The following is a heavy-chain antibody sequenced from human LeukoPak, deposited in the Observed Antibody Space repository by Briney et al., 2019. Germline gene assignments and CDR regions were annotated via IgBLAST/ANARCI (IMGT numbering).Heavy chain of an antibody. CDR3: ARVYAYSSSRYFFDY. D-gene: IGHD6-13*01. CDR1: GYTFTGYY. J-gene: IGHJ4*02. CDR2: INPNSGGT. V-gene: IGHV1-2*02. Sequence: ASVKVSCKASGYTFTGYYMHWVRQAPGQGLEWMGWINPNSGGTNYAQKFQGRVTMTRDTSISTAYMELSSLRSEDTAVYYCARVYAYSSSRYFFDYWGQGTLVTVSS.